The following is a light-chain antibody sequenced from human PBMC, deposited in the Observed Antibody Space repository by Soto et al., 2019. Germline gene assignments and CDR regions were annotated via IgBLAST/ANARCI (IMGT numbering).Light chain of an antibody. CDR3: QQYHTGPPIT. J-gene: IGKJ5*01. CDR2: ETS. V-gene: IGKV3-15*01. Sequence: DIVMSQSPSTVSVSKGEGADLXCSASQSVGSRVAWYQQKFGQPPRLLIYETSTRANGIPARFSGSGSGTDFTLSISSLQPGDVGIYSCQQYHTGPPITVGQGTRLEIK. CDR1: QSVGSR.